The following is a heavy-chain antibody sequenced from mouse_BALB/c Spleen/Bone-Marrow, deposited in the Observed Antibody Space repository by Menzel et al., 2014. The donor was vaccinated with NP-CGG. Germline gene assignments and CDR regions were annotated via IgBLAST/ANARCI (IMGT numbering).Heavy chain of an antibody. CDR1: GFTFSSYG. J-gene: IGHJ3*01. D-gene: IGHD1-1*01. Sequence: EVNVVESGGGLVKPGGSLKLSCAASGFTFSSYGMSWVRQTPEKGLEWVATISGGDTYTYYPDSVRGRLTISRDNAKNNLYLQMSSLRSEDTALYYCAAITTVAYWGRGTLVTVSA. CDR2: ISGGDTYT. V-gene: IGHV5-9-2*01. CDR3: AAITTVAY.